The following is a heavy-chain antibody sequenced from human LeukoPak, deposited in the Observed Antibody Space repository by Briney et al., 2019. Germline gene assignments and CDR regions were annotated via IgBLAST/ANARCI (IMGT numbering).Heavy chain of an antibody. Sequence: PSGTLSLTCGVSRGSITTTNYWTWVRQPPGKGLEWIGEVNLQGSTNYNPSLIGRVAISVDMSENHISLQLTSVTAADTAVDYCAREGGPYRPLDYSGQGTLVTVSS. V-gene: IGHV4-4*02. CDR3: AREGGPYRPLDY. CDR1: RGSITTTNY. J-gene: IGHJ4*02. CDR2: VNLQGST.